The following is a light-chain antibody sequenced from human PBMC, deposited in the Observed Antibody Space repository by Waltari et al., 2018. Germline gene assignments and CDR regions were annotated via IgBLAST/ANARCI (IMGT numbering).Light chain of an antibody. CDR1: SSTIGNNF. J-gene: IGLJ2*01. V-gene: IGLV1-51*01. Sequence: QSVLTQPPSVSAAPGQKVTISCSGSSSTIGNNFVFWYQQLPGTATKLLIYDDKERPSGIHDRFSGTKSGTSATLGITGRQTGDEADYYCGTWDSSLSVVVFGGGTKVTVL. CDR2: DDK. CDR3: GTWDSSLSVVV.